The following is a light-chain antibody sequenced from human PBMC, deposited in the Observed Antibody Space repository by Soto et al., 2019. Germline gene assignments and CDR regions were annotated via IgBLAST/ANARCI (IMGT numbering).Light chain of an antibody. CDR2: EVT. Sequence: QSALTQPASVSGSPGQSITISCTGTSSDGGTYNYVSWYQQHPGKAPKVMIYEVTYRPSGVSNRFSGSKSGNTASLTISGLQAEDEAEYYCSSYTGSSTLYVFGTGTKVTVL. CDR1: SSDGGTYNY. CDR3: SSYTGSSTLYV. V-gene: IGLV2-14*01. J-gene: IGLJ1*01.